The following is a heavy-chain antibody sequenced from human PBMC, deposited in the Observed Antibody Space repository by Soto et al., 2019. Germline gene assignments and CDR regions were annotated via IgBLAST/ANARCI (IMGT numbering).Heavy chain of an antibody. Sequence: EVQLVPSGAEVKKPGESLRISCKGSGYSFTNYWIGWVRQMPGKGLEWMGVIYPADSDTRYSPSFQGQVTFSADKSISTAYLQWTSLKASDTAMYYCARRDRVAMAGYDGFNIWGQGTMVTVSS. D-gene: IGHD6-19*01. J-gene: IGHJ3*02. CDR2: IYPADSDT. V-gene: IGHV5-51*01. CDR3: ARRDRVAMAGYDGFNI. CDR1: GYSFTNYW.